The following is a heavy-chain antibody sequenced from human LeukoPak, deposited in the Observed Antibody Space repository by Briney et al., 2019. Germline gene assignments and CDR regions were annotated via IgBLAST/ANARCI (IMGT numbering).Heavy chain of an antibody. CDR2: IYYSGST. V-gene: IGHV4-39*01. D-gene: IGHD4-23*01. J-gene: IGHJ4*02. CDR3: ATTVVTLGNFDY. CDR1: GGSISSSSYY. Sequence: SSETLSLTCTVFGGSISSSSYYWGWIRQPPGKGLEWIGSIYYSGSTYYNPSLKSRVTISVDTSKNQFSLKLSSVTAADTAVYYCATTVVTLGNFDYWGQGTLVTVSS.